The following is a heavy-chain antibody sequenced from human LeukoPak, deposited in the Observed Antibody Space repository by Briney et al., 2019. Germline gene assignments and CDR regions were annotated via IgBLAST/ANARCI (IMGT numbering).Heavy chain of an antibody. D-gene: IGHD3-9*01. CDR2: INPNSGGT. CDR1: GHTFAGYY. Sequence: ASLKVSCKASGHTFAGYYIHWVRQAPGQGLEWMGWINPNSGGTNYAQKFQGRVTMTRDTSISTAYMELRSLRFDDTAIYYCAKDWHILTGRNCFDPWGQGTLVTVSS. V-gene: IGHV1-2*02. CDR3: AKDWHILTGRNCFDP. J-gene: IGHJ5*02.